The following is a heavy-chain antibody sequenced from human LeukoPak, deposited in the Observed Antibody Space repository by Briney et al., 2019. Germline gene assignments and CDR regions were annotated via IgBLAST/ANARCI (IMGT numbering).Heavy chain of an antibody. Sequence: GGSLRLSCAASGFTVSSIYMSWIRQAPGKGLEWVSLIYTGGTTYYADSVKGRFTISRDNPKNTVYLQMNSLRAGDTAVYYCARCRGDCPIDYWGQGTLVTVSS. CDR2: IYTGGTT. CDR1: GFTVSSIY. CDR3: ARCRGDCPIDY. V-gene: IGHV3-53*01. D-gene: IGHD2-21*02. J-gene: IGHJ4*02.